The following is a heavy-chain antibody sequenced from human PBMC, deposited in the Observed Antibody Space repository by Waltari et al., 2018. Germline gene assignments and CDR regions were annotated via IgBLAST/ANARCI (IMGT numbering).Heavy chain of an antibody. D-gene: IGHD3-16*02. J-gene: IGHJ5*02. CDR3: ARGSRYTPLVEQLDP. V-gene: IGHV4-4*07. CDR1: GGSISSYY. Sequence: QVQLQESGPGLVKPSETLSLTCTVSGGSISSYYWSWLGQPAGKGLEWIGRIYTSGSTNYNPSLKSRVTMSVDTSKTQFSLKLSSVTAADTAVYYCARGSRYTPLVEQLDPWGQGTLVTVSS. CDR2: IYTSGST.